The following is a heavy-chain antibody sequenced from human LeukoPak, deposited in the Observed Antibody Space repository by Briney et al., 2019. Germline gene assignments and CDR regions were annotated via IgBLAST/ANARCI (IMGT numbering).Heavy chain of an antibody. D-gene: IGHD6-19*01. Sequence: GGSLRLSCAASGFTFSTYGMSWVRQAPGKGLEWVAVTSYDGSNKHYADSVKGRFTISRDNSKNTLYLQMNSLRAEDTALYYCAKDLIAVGDGYYFDYWGQGTLVTVSS. J-gene: IGHJ4*02. V-gene: IGHV3-30*18. CDR3: AKDLIAVGDGYYFDY. CDR1: GFTFSTYG. CDR2: TSYDGSNK.